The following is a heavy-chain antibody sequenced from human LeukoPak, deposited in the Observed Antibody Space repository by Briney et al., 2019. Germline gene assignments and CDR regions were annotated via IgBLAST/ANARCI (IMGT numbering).Heavy chain of an antibody. J-gene: IGHJ4*02. Sequence: PSETLSLTCTVSGGSTSSYYWSWIRQPPGKGLEWIGYIYYSGSTNYNPSLKSRVTISVDTSKNQFSLKLSSVTAADAAVYYCATHTGYYTPIDYWGQGTLVTVSS. V-gene: IGHV4-59*08. CDR1: GGSTSSYY. CDR3: ATHTGYYTPIDY. CDR2: IYYSGST. D-gene: IGHD3/OR15-3a*01.